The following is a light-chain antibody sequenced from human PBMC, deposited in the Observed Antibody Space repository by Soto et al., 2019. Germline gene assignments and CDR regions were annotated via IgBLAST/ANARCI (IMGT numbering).Light chain of an antibody. V-gene: IGKV1-39*01. CDR3: QQTYTNPQT. J-gene: IGKJ1*01. CDR1: QTSATY. Sequence: DIQMTQSPSSLSASVGYRVTITCLASQTSATYINWYQQKSGSAPRLLIYEASGLQSGVPSRFSGSGSGTHFVLTISNFQPEDSATYFCQQTYTNPQTFGQGTKVDI. CDR2: EAS.